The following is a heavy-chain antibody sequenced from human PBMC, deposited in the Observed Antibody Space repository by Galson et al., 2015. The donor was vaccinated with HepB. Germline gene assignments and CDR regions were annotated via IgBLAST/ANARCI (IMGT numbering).Heavy chain of an antibody. CDR1: GFTVSSNY. V-gene: IGHV3-66*01. CDR2: LCSGGST. D-gene: IGHD6-13*01. J-gene: IGHJ2*01. Sequence: SLRLSCAASGFTVSSNYMSWVRQAPGKGLGWVSVLCSGGSTYYADSVKGRFTISRDNSKNTLYLQMNSLRAEDTAVYYCARDGYSSSWYVRYFDLWGRGTLVTVSS. CDR3: ARDGYSSSWYVRYFDL.